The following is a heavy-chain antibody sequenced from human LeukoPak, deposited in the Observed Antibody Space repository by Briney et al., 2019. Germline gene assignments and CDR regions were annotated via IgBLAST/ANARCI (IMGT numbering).Heavy chain of an antibody. CDR2: IIPIFGTA. J-gene: IGHJ4*02. Sequence: ASVKVSCKASGGTFSSYAISWVRQAPGQGLEWMGGIIPIFGTANYAQKFQGRVTITADKSTSTAYMELSSLRSEDTAVYYCARGPTGMITFGAVIVIATYFDYWGQGTLVTVSS. CDR1: GGTFSSYA. D-gene: IGHD3-16*02. V-gene: IGHV1-69*06. CDR3: ARGPTGMITFGAVIVIATYFDY.